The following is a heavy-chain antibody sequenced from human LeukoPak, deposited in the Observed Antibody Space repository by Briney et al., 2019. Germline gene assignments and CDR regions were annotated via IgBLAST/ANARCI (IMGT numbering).Heavy chain of an antibody. D-gene: IGHD3-10*01. CDR3: AKVVYYGSGSLGGFDY. Sequence: GRSLRLSCAASGFTFSSYGMHWVRQAPGKGLEWVAVISYDGSNKYYADSVKGRFTISRGNSKNTLYLQMNSLRAEDTAVYYCAKVVYYGSGSLGGFDYWGLGTLVTVSS. J-gene: IGHJ4*02. V-gene: IGHV3-30*18. CDR1: GFTFSSYG. CDR2: ISYDGSNK.